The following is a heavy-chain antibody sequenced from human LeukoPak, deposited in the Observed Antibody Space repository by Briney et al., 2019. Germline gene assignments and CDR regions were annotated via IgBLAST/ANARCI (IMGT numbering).Heavy chain of an antibody. CDR1: GFTFSSYA. J-gene: IGHJ5*02. D-gene: IGHD2-2*02. CDR3: AKDHVRAVVPAAKPLNWFDP. Sequence: GGSLRLSCAASGFTFSSYAMSWVRQAPGKGLEWVSAISGSGGSTYYADSVKGRFAISRDNSKNTLYLQMNSLRAEDTAVYYCAKDHVRAVVPAAKPLNWFDPWGQGTLVTVSS. V-gene: IGHV3-23*01. CDR2: ISGSGGST.